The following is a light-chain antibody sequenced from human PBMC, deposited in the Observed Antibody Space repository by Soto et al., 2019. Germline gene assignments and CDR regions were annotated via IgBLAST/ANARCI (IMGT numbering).Light chain of an antibody. CDR3: QQSVT. CDR2: GAS. J-gene: IGKJ4*01. Sequence: EIVLTQSPGTLSLSPGERATLSCRASQSVSSSYIAWYQQKPGQAPRLLIYGASSRATGIPDRFSGSGSGTDFTLTISRLEPEDFAVYYCQQSVTFGGGTQVEIK. V-gene: IGKV3-20*01. CDR1: QSVSSSY.